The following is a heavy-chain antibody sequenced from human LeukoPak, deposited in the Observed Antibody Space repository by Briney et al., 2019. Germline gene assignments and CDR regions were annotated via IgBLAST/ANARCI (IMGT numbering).Heavy chain of an antibody. CDR1: GGTFSSYA. D-gene: IGHD4-23*01. J-gene: IGHJ3*02. CDR3: ASQISVVTPNAFDI. Sequence: ASVKVSCKASGGTFSSYAISWVRQAPGQGLEWMGGIIPIFGTANYAQKFQGRVTITTDESTSTAYMELSSLGSEDTAVYYCASQISVVTPNAFDIWGQGTMVTVSS. V-gene: IGHV1-69*05. CDR2: IIPIFGTA.